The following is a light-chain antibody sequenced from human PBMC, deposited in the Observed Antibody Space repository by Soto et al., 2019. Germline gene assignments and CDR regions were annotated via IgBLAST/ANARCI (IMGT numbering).Light chain of an antibody. CDR3: GSYTSSTTLYV. CDR2: DVS. V-gene: IGLV2-14*03. J-gene: IGLJ1*01. CDR1: SSDVGGSNY. Sequence: QSVLTQPASVSGSPGQSITISCAGSSSDVGGSNYVSWYQQHPGKAPKLMIFDVSIRPSGVSDRFSASKSGNTASLTISGLQAEDDADYYCGSYTSSTTLYVFGTGTKLTVL.